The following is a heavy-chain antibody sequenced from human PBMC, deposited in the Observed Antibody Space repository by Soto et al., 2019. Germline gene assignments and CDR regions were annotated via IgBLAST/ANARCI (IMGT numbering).Heavy chain of an antibody. CDR1: GFTFSDYA. CDR3: ARNYDFRDP. V-gene: IGHV3-23*01. D-gene: IGHD3-3*01. Sequence: PGGSLRLSCAASGFTFSDYAMSWVRQAPGKGLEWVSAISGSGGSTYYADSVKGRFTISRDNSKNTLYMQMSSLRAEDTAVYYCARNYDFRDPWGQGTLVTVSS. J-gene: IGHJ5*02. CDR2: ISGSGGST.